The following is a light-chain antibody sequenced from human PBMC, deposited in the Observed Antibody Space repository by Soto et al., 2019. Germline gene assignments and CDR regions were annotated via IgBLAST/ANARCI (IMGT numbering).Light chain of an antibody. CDR1: QSVLYSSNNKNY. J-gene: IGKJ2*01. V-gene: IGKV4-1*01. CDR2: WAS. CDR3: QKYYTTPPTT. Sequence: DIVLTQSPDSLAVSLGERATINCKSSQSVLYSSNNKNYLAWYQQKPGQPPKLLIYWASTRESGVPDRFSGSGFGTDFALTISSLQAEDVAVYYCQKYYTTPPTTFGRGPSWGSN.